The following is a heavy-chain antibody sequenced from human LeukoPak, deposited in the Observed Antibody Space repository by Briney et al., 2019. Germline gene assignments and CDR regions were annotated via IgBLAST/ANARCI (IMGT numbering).Heavy chain of an antibody. CDR3: AREYCSRRGLWAFDI. V-gene: IGHV3-21*01. J-gene: IGHJ3*02. D-gene: IGHD3-10*01. CDR2: ISSSSRYI. CDR1: GFTFSTYS. Sequence: GGSLRLSCAASGFTFSTYSMNWVRQAPGKGLEWVSSISSSSRYIYYADSVKGRFTISRDNAKNSLYLQMNSLRAEDTAVYYCAREYCSRRGLWAFDIWGHWTMVTVSS.